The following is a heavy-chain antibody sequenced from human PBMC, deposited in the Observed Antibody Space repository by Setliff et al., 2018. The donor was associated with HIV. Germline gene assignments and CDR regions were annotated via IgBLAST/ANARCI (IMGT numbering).Heavy chain of an antibody. V-gene: IGHV3-30*02. CDR3: AKTLRTLYLPHDYYFAMDV. CDR1: GFRFSSYG. D-gene: IGHD2-15*01. J-gene: IGHJ6*02. Sequence: GGSLRLSCVASGFRFSSYGMHWVRQAPGKGLEWVTFIRHDGSTKYYADSVKGRFTIARDNSKNTLYLQMNSLRAEDTAVYYCAKTLRTLYLPHDYYFAMDVWGQGTTVTVSS. CDR2: IRHDGSTK.